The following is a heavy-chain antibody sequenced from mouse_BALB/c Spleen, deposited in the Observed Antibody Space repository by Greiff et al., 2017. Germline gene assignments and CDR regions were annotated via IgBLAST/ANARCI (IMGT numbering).Heavy chain of an antibody. CDR3: ARAMIRSWFAY. CDR1: GFSLTSYG. D-gene: IGHD2-4*01. Sequence: VMLVESGPGLVAPSQSLSITCTVSGFSLTSYGVHWVRQPPGKGLEWLGVIWAGGSTNYNSALMSRLSISKDNSKSQVFLKMNSLQTDDTAMYYSARAMIRSWFAYWGQGTLVTVSA. CDR2: IWAGGST. V-gene: IGHV2-9*02. J-gene: IGHJ3*01.